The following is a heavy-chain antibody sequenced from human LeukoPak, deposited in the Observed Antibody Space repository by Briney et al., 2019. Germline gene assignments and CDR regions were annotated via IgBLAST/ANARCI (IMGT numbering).Heavy chain of an antibody. CDR1: GGSISSGSYY. D-gene: IGHD5-18*01. Sequence: SQTLSLTCTVSGGSISSGSYYWSWIRQPAGKGLEWIGRIYTRGSTNYNPSLKSRVTISVDTSKNQFSLKLSSVTAADTAVYYCARDRPSAIDAFDIWGQGTMVTVSS. V-gene: IGHV4-61*02. J-gene: IGHJ3*02. CDR3: ARDRPSAIDAFDI. CDR2: IYTRGST.